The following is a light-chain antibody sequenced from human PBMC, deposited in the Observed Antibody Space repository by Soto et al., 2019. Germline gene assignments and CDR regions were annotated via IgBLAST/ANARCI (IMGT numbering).Light chain of an antibody. V-gene: IGKV3-20*01. CDR1: QSGSSSY. Sequence: TQSPSALSASIGDRVTITCRASQSGSSSYLAWYQQKPGQAPRLLIYGASSRATGIPDRFSGSGSGTDFTLTISRLDPEDFAVYYCQQYGTSPYTFGQGTKLEIK. CDR3: QQYGTSPYT. CDR2: GAS. J-gene: IGKJ2*01.